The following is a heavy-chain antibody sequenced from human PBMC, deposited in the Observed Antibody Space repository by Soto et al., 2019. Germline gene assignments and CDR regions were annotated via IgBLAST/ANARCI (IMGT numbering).Heavy chain of an antibody. CDR3: ATGRYCSGGSCYYPWFDP. V-gene: IGHV1-24*01. CDR1: GYTLTELS. D-gene: IGHD2-15*01. J-gene: IGHJ5*02. CDR2: FDPEDGET. Sequence: ASVKVSCKVSGYTLTELSMHWVRQAPGKGLEWMGGFDPEDGETIYAQKFQGRVTMTEDTSTDTAYMELSSLRSEDTAVYYCATGRYCSGGSCYYPWFDPWGQGTLVTVSS.